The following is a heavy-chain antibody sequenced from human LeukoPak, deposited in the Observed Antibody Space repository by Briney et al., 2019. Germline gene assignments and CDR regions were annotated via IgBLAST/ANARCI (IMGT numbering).Heavy chain of an antibody. CDR2: IKQDGSEK. CDR1: GFTFSSYW. CDR3: ARFSHRFLEWSPIDY. J-gene: IGHJ4*02. V-gene: IGHV3-7*01. D-gene: IGHD3-3*01. Sequence: GGSLRLSCAASGFTFSSYWMSSVRQAPGKGLEWVANIKQDGSEKYYVDSVKGRFTISRDNAKNSLYLQMNSLRAEDTAVYYCARFSHRFLEWSPIDYWGQGTLVTVSS.